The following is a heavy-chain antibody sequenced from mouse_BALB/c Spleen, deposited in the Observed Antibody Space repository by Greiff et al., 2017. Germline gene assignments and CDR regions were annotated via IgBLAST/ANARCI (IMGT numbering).Heavy chain of an antibody. CDR3: LTGTAMDY. CDR2: IYPGDGDT. D-gene: IGHD4-1*01. J-gene: IGHJ4*01. CDR1: GYTFTSYW. V-gene: IGHV1-87*01. Sequence: QVQLQQSGAELARPGASVKLSCKASGYTFTSYWMQWVKQRPGQGLEWIGAIYPGDGDTRYTQKFKGKATLTADKSSSTAYMQLSSLASEDSAVYYCLTGTAMDYWGQGTSVTVSS.